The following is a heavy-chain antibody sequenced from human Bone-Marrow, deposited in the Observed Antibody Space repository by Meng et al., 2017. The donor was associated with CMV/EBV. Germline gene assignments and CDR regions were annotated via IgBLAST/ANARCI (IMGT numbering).Heavy chain of an antibody. CDR1: GYTLTELS. Sequence: ASAKVSCKVSGYTLTELSMHWVRQAPGKGLEWMGGFDPEDGETIYAQKFQGRVTMTEDTSTDTAYRELSSRRSEDTAVYYCATSFVSTEYYYGMDVWGQGPRVTGSS. D-gene: IGHD4-11*01. V-gene: IGHV1-24*01. CDR3: ATSFVSTEYYYGMDV. CDR2: FDPEDGET. J-gene: IGHJ6*02.